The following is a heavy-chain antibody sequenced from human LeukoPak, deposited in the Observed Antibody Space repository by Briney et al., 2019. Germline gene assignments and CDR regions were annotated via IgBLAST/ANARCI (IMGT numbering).Heavy chain of an antibody. Sequence: PSETLSLTCAVSGYSISSGYYWGWIRQPPGQGLEWIGSIYHSGSTYYNPSLKSRVTVSVDTSKNQFSLKLSSVTAADTAVYCCARRFDEGNFDYWGQGTLVTVSS. J-gene: IGHJ4*02. D-gene: IGHD3-3*01. CDR1: GYSISSGYY. CDR2: IYHSGST. V-gene: IGHV4-38-2*01. CDR3: ARRFDEGNFDY.